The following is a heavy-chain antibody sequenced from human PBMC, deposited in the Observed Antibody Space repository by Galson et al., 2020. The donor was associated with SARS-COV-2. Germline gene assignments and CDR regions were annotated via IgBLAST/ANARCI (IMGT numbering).Heavy chain of an antibody. D-gene: IGHD6-13*01. V-gene: IGHV3-13*01. CDR1: GFTFSSYD. Sequence: GGSLRLSCAASGFTFSSYDMHWVRQATGKGLEWVSAIGTAGDTYYPGSVKGRFTISREKDKNSLYLQMNSLRAGDTAVYYCARGDVDSSSWYRYYYYYMDVWGKGTTVTVSS. J-gene: IGHJ6*03. CDR2: IGTAGDT. CDR3: ARGDVDSSSWYRYYYYYMDV.